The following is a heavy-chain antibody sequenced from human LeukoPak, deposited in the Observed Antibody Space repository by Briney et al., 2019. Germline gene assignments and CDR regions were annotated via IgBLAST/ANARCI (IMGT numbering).Heavy chain of an antibody. V-gene: IGHV1-2*02. D-gene: IGHD6-13*01. CDR3: ARAARSSSWTAYYYYGMDV. CDR2: INPNSGGT. CDR1: GYTFTVYY. Sequence: ASVKVSFKASGYTFTVYYMHWVRQAPGQGREWMGWINPNSGGTNYTQKFQGRVTITRDTSISTAYMELSRLRSDDTAVYYCARAARSSSWTAYYYYGMDVWGQGTTVTVSS. J-gene: IGHJ6*02.